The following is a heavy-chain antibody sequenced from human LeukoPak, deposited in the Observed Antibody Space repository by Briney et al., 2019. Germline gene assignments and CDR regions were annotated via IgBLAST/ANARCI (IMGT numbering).Heavy chain of an antibody. D-gene: IGHD3-22*01. V-gene: IGHV1-18*01. Sequence: ASVNVSCMASGYTFTSYGISWVRQAPGQGLEGMGWISAYNGNTNYAQKLQGRVTMTTDTSTSTAYMELRSLRSDDTAVYYCTRADYYDSSGYYLLEDYWGQGTLVTVSS. CDR1: GYTFTSYG. CDR3: TRADYYDSSGYYLLEDY. J-gene: IGHJ4*02. CDR2: ISAYNGNT.